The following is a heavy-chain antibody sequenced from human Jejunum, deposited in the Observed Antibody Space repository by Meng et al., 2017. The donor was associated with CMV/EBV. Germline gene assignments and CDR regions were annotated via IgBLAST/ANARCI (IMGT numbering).Heavy chain of an antibody. J-gene: IGHJ5*02. Sequence: KASGYTLGDYWIGWVRQMPGKGREWMGIIYCGDSDTRYRPSFEGHVTISADESTNTAYLRWNSLQASDTAMYYCARVRLSNGNVDLWGQGTLVTVSS. CDR2: IYCGDSDT. V-gene: IGHV5-51*01. CDR1: GYTLGDYW. D-gene: IGHD2-8*01. CDR3: ARVRLSNGNVDL.